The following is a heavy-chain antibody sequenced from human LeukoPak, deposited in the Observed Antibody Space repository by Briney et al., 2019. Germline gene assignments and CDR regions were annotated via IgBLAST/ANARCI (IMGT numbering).Heavy chain of an antibody. CDR3: TRMSREAPGLPVL. J-gene: IGHJ4*02. D-gene: IGHD5-24*01. Sequence: PGGSLRLSCAASGFTFSSYWMQGFRQAPGKGRVWVSRLSPDGRSTTSAYSVKGRFTISRDDAKNTLYLQIGSLRADETAVYYCTRMSREAPGLPVLWGQGTLVTVSS. CDR1: GFTFSSYW. CDR2: LSPDGRST. V-gene: IGHV3-74*01.